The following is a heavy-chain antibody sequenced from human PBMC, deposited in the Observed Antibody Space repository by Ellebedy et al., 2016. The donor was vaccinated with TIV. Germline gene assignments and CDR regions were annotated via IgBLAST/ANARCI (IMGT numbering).Heavy chain of an antibody. D-gene: IGHD3-16*01. CDR1: GFMFANYA. Sequence: SLKISCAASGFMFANYAMHWVRQTPGRGLEWVSAISWNSRSIGYVDSVKGRFTVSRDNAKNSHYLEMNSLRLEDTALYFCAKTLSAYKYAYYFDYWGQGTLVTVSP. CDR3: AKTLSAYKYAYYFDY. J-gene: IGHJ4*02. CDR2: ISWNSRSI. V-gene: IGHV3-9*01.